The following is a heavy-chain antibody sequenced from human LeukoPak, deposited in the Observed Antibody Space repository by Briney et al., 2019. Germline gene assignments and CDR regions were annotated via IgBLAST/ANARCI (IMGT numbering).Heavy chain of an antibody. Sequence: GGSLRLSCAASGFTFSSYSMNWVRQAPGKGLEWVSYISSSSSTIYYADSVKGRFTISRDNAKNSLYLQMNSLRAEDTAVYYCATNSGYDFEDAFDIWGQGTMVTVSS. V-gene: IGHV3-48*04. CDR1: GFTFSSYS. CDR3: ATNSGYDFEDAFDI. J-gene: IGHJ3*02. D-gene: IGHD5-12*01. CDR2: ISSSSSTI.